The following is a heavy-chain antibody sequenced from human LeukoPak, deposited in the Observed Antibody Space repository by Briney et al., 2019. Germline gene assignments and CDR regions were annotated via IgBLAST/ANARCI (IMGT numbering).Heavy chain of an antibody. J-gene: IGHJ5*02. CDR2: IYYSGST. Sequence: PSETLSLTCTVSGGSISSYYWSWIRQPPGKGLEWIGSIYYSGSTYYNPSLKSRVTISVDTSKNQFSLKLSSVTAADTAVYYCARVVTAILNWFDPWGQGTLVTVSS. D-gene: IGHD2-21*02. CDR1: GGSISSYY. V-gene: IGHV4-59*05. CDR3: ARVVTAILNWFDP.